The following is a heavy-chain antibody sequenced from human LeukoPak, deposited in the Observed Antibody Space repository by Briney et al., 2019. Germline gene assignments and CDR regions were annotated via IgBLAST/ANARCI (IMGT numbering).Heavy chain of an antibody. D-gene: IGHD3-22*01. CDR3: ARDRSVSTMIVATPADY. Sequence: PGRSLRLSCAASGFTFSSYAMHWVRQAPGKGLEWVAVISYGGSNKYYADSVKGRFTISRDNSKNTLYLQMNSLRAEDTAVYYCARDRSVSTMIVATPADYWGQGTLVTVSS. CDR1: GFTFSSYA. J-gene: IGHJ4*02. V-gene: IGHV3-30-3*01. CDR2: ISYGGSNK.